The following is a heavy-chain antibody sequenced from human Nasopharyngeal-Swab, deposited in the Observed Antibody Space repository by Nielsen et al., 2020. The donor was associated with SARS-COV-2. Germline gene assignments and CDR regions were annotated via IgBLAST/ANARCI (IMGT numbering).Heavy chain of an antibody. D-gene: IGHD4-17*01. V-gene: IGHV4-30-4*01. CDR3: ATRRTTVTGNWYFDL. CDR1: GGSISSGDYY. CDR2: IYYSGST. J-gene: IGHJ2*01. Sequence: SETLSLTCTVSGGSISSGDYYWSWIRQPPGKGLEWIGYIYYSGSTYYNPSLKSRVTISVDTSKNQFSLKLSSVTAADTAVYYCATRRTTVTGNWYFDLWGRGTLVTVSS.